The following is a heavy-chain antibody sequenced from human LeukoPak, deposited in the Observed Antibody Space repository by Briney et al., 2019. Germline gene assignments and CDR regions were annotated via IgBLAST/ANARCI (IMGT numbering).Heavy chain of an antibody. D-gene: IGHD6-19*01. J-gene: IGHJ1*01. CDR1: AWTFRSYA. Sequence: GGALSLSCAGGAWTFRSYAMRWVCQAPGEGGEGGSAISGSGGSTYYAGSVKGRFTISRDNSKNTLYLQMNSLRAEDTAVYYCAKDPAVAGTAEYFQHWGQGTLVTVSS. V-gene: IGHV3-23*01. CDR2: ISGSGGST. CDR3: AKDPAVAGTAEYFQH.